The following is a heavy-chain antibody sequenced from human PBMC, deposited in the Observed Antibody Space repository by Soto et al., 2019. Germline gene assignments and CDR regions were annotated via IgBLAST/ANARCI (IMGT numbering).Heavy chain of an antibody. J-gene: IGHJ4*02. CDR3: ARVVRLMQYSDY. CDR2: IGPSSSYT. Sequence: GGSLRLSCAASGFTFSDYYMSWIRQAPGKGLEWVSYIGPSSSYTNYADSVKGRFTISRDNTKNSLYLQMNSLRAEDTAVYYCARVVRLMQYSDYWGQGTLVTVYS. V-gene: IGHV3-11*06. CDR1: GFTFSDYY. D-gene: IGHD6-25*01.